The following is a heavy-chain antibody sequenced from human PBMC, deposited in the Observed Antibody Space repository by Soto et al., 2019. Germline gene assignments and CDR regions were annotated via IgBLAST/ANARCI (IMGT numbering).Heavy chain of an antibody. Sequence: QVHLVQSGAEVKKPGASVKVSCKGSGYTYISYDINWVRQATGQGLEWLGWMNPSSGNTGYAQKFQGRVTMTRYTSINKDYMELHNLTSEDTDVYYCARRGGYCSGGDCSEQIKDYYYDIDAWGQWTTVTVSS. CDR2: MNPSSGNT. CDR3: ARRGGYCSGGDCSEQIKDYYYDIDA. V-gene: IGHV1-8*01. D-gene: IGHD2-15*01. J-gene: IGHJ6*02. CDR1: GYTYISYD.